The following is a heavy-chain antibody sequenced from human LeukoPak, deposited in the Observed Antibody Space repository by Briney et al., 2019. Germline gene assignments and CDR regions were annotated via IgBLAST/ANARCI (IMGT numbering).Heavy chain of an antibody. Sequence: GASVKVSCKASGYTFTNYGISWVRQAPGQGLEWMGWISAYNGNTNYAQRFQGRVTMTSDTSTSTAYMELRSLRSDDTAVYYCARDLRDCSGTGCLFYFGYWGQGTLVTV. D-gene: IGHD2-8*02. CDR3: ARDLRDCSGTGCLFYFGY. CDR1: GYTFTNYG. J-gene: IGHJ4*02. V-gene: IGHV1-18*01. CDR2: ISAYNGNT.